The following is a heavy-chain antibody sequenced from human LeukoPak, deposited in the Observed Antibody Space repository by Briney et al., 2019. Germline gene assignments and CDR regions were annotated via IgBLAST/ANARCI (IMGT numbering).Heavy chain of an antibody. CDR1: GDSISSYF. V-gene: IGHV4-4*07. J-gene: IGHJ4*01. Sequence: SETLPLTCSVSGDSISSYFWSWSRQPAGKGLEWIGRIYTSGSTNYNPSLKSRVTMSVDTSKNQFSLKLSSVTAADTAVYYCARGGHPRSTLFYYWGHGKLFTVSS. CDR3: ARGGHPRSTLFYY. CDR2: IYTSGST. D-gene: IGHD3-16*01.